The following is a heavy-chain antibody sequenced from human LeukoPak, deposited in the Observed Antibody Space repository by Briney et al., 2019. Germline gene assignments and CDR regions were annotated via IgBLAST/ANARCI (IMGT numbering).Heavy chain of an antibody. V-gene: IGHV4-4*07. CDR2: IYTSGST. D-gene: IGHD2-2*01. CDR1: GGSISSYY. J-gene: IGHJ4*02. Sequence: SETLSLTCTVSGGSISSYYWSWIRQPAGKGLEWIGRIYTSGSTNDNPSLKGRVAMSVDTSKNQFSLRLNSVTAADTAVYYCAREYCTTTICYPSGGYYDSWGQGTLVTVSS. CDR3: AREYCTTTICYPSGGYYDS.